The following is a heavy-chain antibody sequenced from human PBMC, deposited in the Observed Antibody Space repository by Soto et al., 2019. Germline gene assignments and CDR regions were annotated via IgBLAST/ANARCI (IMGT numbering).Heavy chain of an antibody. V-gene: IGHV1-18*01. D-gene: IGHD2-15*01. Sequence: ASVKVSCKASGYTFTIYGIIWVRQAPGQGLEWMGWISAYNGNTNYAQKLQGRVTMTTDTSTSTAYMELRSLRSDDTAVYYCAIQWWSPVDYFDYWGQGTLVTVSS. CDR1: GYTFTIYG. CDR2: ISAYNGNT. CDR3: AIQWWSPVDYFDY. J-gene: IGHJ4*02.